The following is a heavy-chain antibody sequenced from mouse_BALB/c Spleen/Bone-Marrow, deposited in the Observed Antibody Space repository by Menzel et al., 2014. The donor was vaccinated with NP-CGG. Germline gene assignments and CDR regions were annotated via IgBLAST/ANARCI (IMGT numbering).Heavy chain of an antibody. D-gene: IGHD4-1*01. CDR2: TRSGGGYT. J-gene: IGHJ4*01. V-gene: IGHV5-6*02. Sequence: DVMLVESGGDFVKPGGSLQLSCAASGFTFSTYGMSWVRQTPDKRLERVATTRSGGGYTYYPDSVKGRFTISRDNANNTLYLQMSSPKSEDTAMYYCTRQRNWDHYAMDYWGQGTSVTVSS. CDR3: TRQRNWDHYAMDY. CDR1: GFTFSTYG.